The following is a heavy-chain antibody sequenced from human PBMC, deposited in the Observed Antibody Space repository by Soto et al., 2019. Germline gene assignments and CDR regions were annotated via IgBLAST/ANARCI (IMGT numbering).Heavy chain of an antibody. Sequence: ASVKISCKASGYSFTNNDVSWLRQANGQGLEWMGWMNAGSGDTGYAQKFQGRVIMTRDIYIATTYMELSSLRSDDTAIYYCARMATFGSLNWFDPWGQGTLVTVSS. D-gene: IGHD3-16*01. CDR3: ARMATFGSLNWFDP. V-gene: IGHV1-8*01. J-gene: IGHJ5*02. CDR2: MNAGSGDT. CDR1: GYSFTNND.